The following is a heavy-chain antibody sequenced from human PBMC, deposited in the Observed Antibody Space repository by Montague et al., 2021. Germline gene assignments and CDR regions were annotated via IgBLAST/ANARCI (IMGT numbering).Heavy chain of an antibody. D-gene: IGHD3-16*02. V-gene: IGHV4-39*02. CDR3: ARDDWGCYCYWFDP. CDR2: TSFSGTT. J-gene: IGHJ5*02. Sequence: SETLSLTCTVSGGSISTSAYSWSWIRQRPGQGLEWLGCTSFSGTTYYNPSLSSRLSISVDTTKNHLSLKLKSVTAADTAVYYCARDDWGCYCYWFDPWGQGTLVTVSS. CDR1: GGSISTSAYS.